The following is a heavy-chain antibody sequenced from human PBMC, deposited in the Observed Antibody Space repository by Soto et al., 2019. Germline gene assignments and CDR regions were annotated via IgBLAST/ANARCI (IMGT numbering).Heavy chain of an antibody. CDR2: ITPVLDSR. J-gene: IGHJ4*02. CDR3: ARGNAGRVRYYFDF. Sequence: QVQLVQSGAEVKKPGSSVKISCYISGGTFSNYAINWVRQAPGQGLEWMGGITPVLDSRDNAPKFQDRVNIPADESTGAVSLGLSSLTSEDTAFYYCARGNAGRVRYYFDFWGQGTLVTVSS. V-gene: IGHV1-69*01. D-gene: IGHD3-10*01. CDR1: GGTFSNYA.